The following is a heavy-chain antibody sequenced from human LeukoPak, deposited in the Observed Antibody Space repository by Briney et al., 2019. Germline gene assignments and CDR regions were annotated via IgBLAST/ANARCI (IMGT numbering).Heavy chain of an antibody. D-gene: IGHD3-3*01. V-gene: IGHV3-30*19. CDR3: ARDSVPNSEWLPDY. CDR2: IRNDGSHK. J-gene: IGHJ4*02. Sequence: PGTSLRLSCVVSGFNFDNYGMHWVRQAPGKGLEWVAFIRNDGSHKTYGDSVKGRFTISRVNSKNTLSLQMDSLRPDDTAVYYCARDSVPNSEWLPDYWGQATLVTPSS. CDR1: GFNFDNYG.